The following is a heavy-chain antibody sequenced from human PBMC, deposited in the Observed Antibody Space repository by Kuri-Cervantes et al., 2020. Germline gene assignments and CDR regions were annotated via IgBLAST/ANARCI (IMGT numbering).Heavy chain of an antibody. J-gene: IGHJ4*02. Sequence: GGSLRLSCAASGFTFSSYAMSWVRQAPGKGLEWVSAISGSGGSTYYADSVKGRFTISRDNSKNTLYLQMNSLRAEDTAVYYCARGPTKIYYFDYWGQGTLVTVSS. CDR1: GFTFSSYA. D-gene: IGHD2-15*01. CDR3: ARGPTKIYYFDY. V-gene: IGHV3-23*01. CDR2: ISGSGGST.